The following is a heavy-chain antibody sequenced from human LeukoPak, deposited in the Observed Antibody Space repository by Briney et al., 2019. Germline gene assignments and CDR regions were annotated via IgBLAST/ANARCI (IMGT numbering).Heavy chain of an antibody. J-gene: IGHJ4*02. CDR1: GFTFSNYA. CDR3: ATDQPNFDY. Sequence: QTGGSLRLSCAASGFTFSNYAMHWVRQAPGKGLEWVAVLSYDGTNKFYADSVKGRFTISRDNSKNTLCMQMNSLRAEDTAVYYCATDQPNFDYWGQGTLVTVSS. D-gene: IGHD1-14*01. CDR2: LSYDGTNK. V-gene: IGHV3-30-3*01.